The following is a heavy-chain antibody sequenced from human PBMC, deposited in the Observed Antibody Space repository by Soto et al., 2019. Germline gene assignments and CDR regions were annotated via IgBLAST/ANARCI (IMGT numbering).Heavy chain of an antibody. Sequence: QVQLQASGPGLVKPSGTLSLPCAVSGDSISSNYWWIWVRQPPGKGLEWIGEIFHSGRTNYNPSLKNRVTISMDKSYNQYSRKVSSVTATDTAVDYCARNPFDYWGQGILVTVSS. CDR3: ARNPFDY. CDR2: IFHSGRT. V-gene: IGHV4-4*02. J-gene: IGHJ4*02. CDR1: GDSISSNYW.